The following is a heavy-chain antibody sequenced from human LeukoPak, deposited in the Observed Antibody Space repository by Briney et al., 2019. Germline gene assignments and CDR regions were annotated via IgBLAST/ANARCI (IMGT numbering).Heavy chain of an antibody. V-gene: IGHV3-30*04. CDR3: ARDHPSYGEHDY. D-gene: IGHD4-17*01. Sequence: GGPLRLSCAASGFTFSSYAMHWVRQAPGKGLEWVAVISYDGSNKYYADSVKGRFTISRDNSKNTLYLQMNSLRAEDTAVYYCARDHPSYGEHDYWGQGTLVTVSS. CDR1: GFTFSSYA. J-gene: IGHJ4*02. CDR2: ISYDGSNK.